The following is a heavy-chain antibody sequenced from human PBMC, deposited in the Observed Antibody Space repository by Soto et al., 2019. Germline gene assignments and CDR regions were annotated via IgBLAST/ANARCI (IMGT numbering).Heavy chain of an antibody. Sequence: GGSLRLSCAASGFTFDDYTMHWVRQAPGKGLEWVSLISWDGGSTYYADSVKGRFTISRDNSKNSLYLQMNSLRTEDTALYSCAKDQTFGYFDYWGQGTLVTVSS. D-gene: IGHD3-16*01. J-gene: IGHJ4*02. CDR3: AKDQTFGYFDY. CDR1: GFTFDDYT. CDR2: ISWDGGST. V-gene: IGHV3-43*01.